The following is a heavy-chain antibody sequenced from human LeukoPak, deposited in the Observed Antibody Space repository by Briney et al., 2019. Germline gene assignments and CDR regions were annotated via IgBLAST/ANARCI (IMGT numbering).Heavy chain of an antibody. CDR3: ATEARGYMDV. CDR1: GGTFSSYA. CDR2: IIPIFGTA. V-gene: IGHV1-69*13. D-gene: IGHD3-10*01. J-gene: IGHJ6*03. Sequence: SVKVSCKASGGTFSSYAISWVRQAPGQGLEWMGGIIPIFGTANYAQKFQGRVTITADESTSTAYMELSSLRSEDTAVYYCATEARGYMDVWGKGTTVTISS.